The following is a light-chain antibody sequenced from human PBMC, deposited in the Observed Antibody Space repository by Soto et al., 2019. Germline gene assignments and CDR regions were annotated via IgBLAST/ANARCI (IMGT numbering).Light chain of an antibody. CDR2: GAS. CDR1: QSVSSY. Sequence: EIVGTTSAAALSVTPWEGAALSCRASQSVSSYLAWYQQKPGQAPRLLIYGASNRATGIPDRFSGSGSGTDFTLTISRLEPEDFGVYYCQQYGSSGTFGQGTKVDI. CDR3: QQYGSSGT. J-gene: IGKJ1*01. V-gene: IGKV3-20*01.